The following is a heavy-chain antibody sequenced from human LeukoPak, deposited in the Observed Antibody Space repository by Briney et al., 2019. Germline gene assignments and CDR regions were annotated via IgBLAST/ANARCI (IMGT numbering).Heavy chain of an antibody. D-gene: IGHD6-6*01. CDR2: ISYDGSNK. CDR3: ARGGSSSFMYFDY. V-gene: IGHV3-30-3*01. Sequence: GRSLRLSCAASGFTFDDYAMHWVRQAPGKGLEWVAVISYDGSNKYYADSVKGRFTISRDNSKNTLYLQMNSLRAEDTAVYYCARGGSSSFMYFDYWGQGTLVTVSS. J-gene: IGHJ4*02. CDR1: GFTFDDYA.